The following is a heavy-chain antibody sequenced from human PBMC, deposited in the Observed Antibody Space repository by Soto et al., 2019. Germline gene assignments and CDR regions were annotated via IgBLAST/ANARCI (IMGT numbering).Heavy chain of an antibody. CDR2: ITYDGFTQ. Sequence: GGSLRLSCAASGFTFSNDAMHWVRQAPGKGLEWVAVITYDGFTQNYADSVRGRFTVSRDNSKSTVYLELNNLSAEDTAVYHCAKNQGVELVPLATVDWFDPWGQGSVVTVSS. D-gene: IGHD1-26*01. CDR1: GFTFSNDA. CDR3: AKNQGVELVPLATVDWFDP. V-gene: IGHV3-30*18. J-gene: IGHJ5*02.